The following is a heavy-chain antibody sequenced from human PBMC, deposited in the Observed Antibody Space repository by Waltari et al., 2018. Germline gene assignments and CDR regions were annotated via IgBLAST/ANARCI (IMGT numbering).Heavy chain of an antibody. V-gene: IGHV1-3*03. CDR1: GYTFTSYA. CDR2: INAGNGNT. J-gene: IGHJ4*02. Sequence: QVQLVQSGAEVKKPGASVKVSCKASGYTFTSYAMHWVRQAPGQRLEWMGWINAGNGNTKCSQEFQGRVTITRDTSASTAYMELSSLRSEDMAVYYCAREETGGVDYWGQGTLVTVSS. D-gene: IGHD3-10*01. CDR3: AREETGGVDY.